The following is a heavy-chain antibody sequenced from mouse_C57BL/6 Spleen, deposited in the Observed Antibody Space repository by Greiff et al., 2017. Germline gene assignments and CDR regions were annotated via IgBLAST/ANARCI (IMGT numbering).Heavy chain of an antibody. D-gene: IGHD1-1*01. V-gene: IGHV1-63*01. Sequence: QVQLQQSGAELVRPGTSVKMSCKASGYTFTNYWIGWAKQRPGHGLEWIGDIYPGGGYTNYNEKFKGKATLTADKSSGTAYMQFSSLTSEDSAIXYCARETTVVARYCDYWGQGTTLTVSS. CDR3: ARETTVVARYCDY. CDR2: IYPGGGYT. J-gene: IGHJ2*01. CDR1: GYTFTNYW.